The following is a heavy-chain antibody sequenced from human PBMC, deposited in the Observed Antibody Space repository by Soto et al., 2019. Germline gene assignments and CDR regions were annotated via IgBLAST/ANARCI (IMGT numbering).Heavy chain of an antibody. CDR2: VSHDGRNT. Sequence: VQLVESGGGVVQPGRSLRLSCAASGFTFSDYAMHWVRHAPGKGLECVAGVSHDGRNTHYADSVKGRFTISRDSSTNTVTLEMTSLRAEDTAVYYRAKGGRQWLVTSDFNYWGQGALVTVSS. D-gene: IGHD6-19*01. J-gene: IGHJ4*02. CDR3: AKGGRQWLVTSDFNY. CDR1: GFTFSDYA. V-gene: IGHV3-30*18.